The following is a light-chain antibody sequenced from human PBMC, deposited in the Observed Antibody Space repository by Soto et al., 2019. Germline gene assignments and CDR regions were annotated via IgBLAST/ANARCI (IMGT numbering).Light chain of an antibody. CDR3: SSYAGSNNLV. J-gene: IGLJ1*01. CDR2: EVS. V-gene: IGLV2-8*01. Sequence: QSALTQPRSASGSPGQSVTISCTGTSSDVGGYDFVSWYQHHPGKAPKLMIYEVSKRPSGVPDRFSGSKSGNTASLTVSGLQAEDEADYYCSSYAGSNNLVFGTGTKVTVL. CDR1: SSDVGGYDF.